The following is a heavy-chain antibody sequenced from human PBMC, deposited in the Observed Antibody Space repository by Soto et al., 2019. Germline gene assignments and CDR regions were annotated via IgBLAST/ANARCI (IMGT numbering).Heavy chain of an antibody. CDR3: AKSVYNWNDGFFDY. J-gene: IGHJ4*02. CDR2: INDDGSST. CDR1: GFAFSRHW. D-gene: IGHD1-1*01. Sequence: GGSLRLSCAASGFAFSRHWMHWVRQAPGKGLVWVSRINDDGSSTNYADSVKGRFTISRDNAKNTLYLQMNSLRAEDTAVYYCAKSVYNWNDGFFDYWGQGTLVTVSS. V-gene: IGHV3-74*01.